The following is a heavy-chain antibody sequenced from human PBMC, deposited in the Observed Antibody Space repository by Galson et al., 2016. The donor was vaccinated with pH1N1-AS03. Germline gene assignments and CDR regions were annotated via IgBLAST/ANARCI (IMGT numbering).Heavy chain of an antibody. Sequence: SVKVSCKVSGLSLSELSMHWVRQAPGKGLEWMGCFDREDGEAIYARKFQGRLTVTEDRSTDTAYMELSSLRPEDTATYYCATDYDYWGQGTLVTVSS. CDR3: ATDYDY. J-gene: IGHJ4*02. CDR1: GLSLSELS. V-gene: IGHV1-24*01. CDR2: FDREDGEA.